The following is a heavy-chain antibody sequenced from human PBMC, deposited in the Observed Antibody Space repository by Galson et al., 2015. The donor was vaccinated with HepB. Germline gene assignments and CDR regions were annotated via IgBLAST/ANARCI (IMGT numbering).Heavy chain of an antibody. CDR2: IITIFNTP. D-gene: IGHD3-10*01. J-gene: IGHJ4*02. CDR1: GGTFSSHA. V-gene: IGHV1-69*06. CDR3: ARGYDSANYYYNY. Sequence: SVKVSCKASGGTFSSHAIDWVRQAPGQGPEWMGGIITIFNTPNYAQNFQGRVTLTADKSTNTAYMELSSLRSDDTAVYYCARGYDSANYYYNYWGQGTLVTVSS.